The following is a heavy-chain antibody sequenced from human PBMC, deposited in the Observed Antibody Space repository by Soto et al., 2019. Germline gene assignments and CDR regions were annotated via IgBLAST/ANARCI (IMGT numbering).Heavy chain of an antibody. V-gene: IGHV1-18*01. J-gene: IGHJ6*02. CDR1: GYTFTSYG. CDR2: ISAYNGNT. D-gene: IGHD1-7*01. CDR3: ARDSPFRSAGTTSHYCYGMDV. Sequence: QVQLVQSGAEVKKPGASVKVSCKASGYTFTSYGISWVRQAPGQGLEWMGWISAYNGNTNYAQKLQGRVTMTTDTSTSTAYMELRSLRSDDTAVYYCARDSPFRSAGTTSHYCYGMDVWGQGTTVTASS.